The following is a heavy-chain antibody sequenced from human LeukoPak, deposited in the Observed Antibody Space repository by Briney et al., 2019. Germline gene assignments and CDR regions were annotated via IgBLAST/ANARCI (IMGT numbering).Heavy chain of an antibody. D-gene: IGHD2-2*01. J-gene: IGHJ6*02. CDR1: GFTFSSYS. CDR3: ARVVVVPAAIPLLDV. Sequence: GGSLRLSCAASGFTFSSYSMTWVRQAPGKGLEWVSSISSSSSYIYYADSVKGRFTISRDNAKNSLYLQMNSLRAEDTAVYYCARVVVVPAAIPLLDVWGQGTTVSVSS. CDR2: ISSSSSYI. V-gene: IGHV3-21*01.